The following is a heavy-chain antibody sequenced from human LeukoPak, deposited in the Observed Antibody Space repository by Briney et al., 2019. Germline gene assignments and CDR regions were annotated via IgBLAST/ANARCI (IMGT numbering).Heavy chain of an antibody. CDR2: ISSSSSYI. Sequence: GRSLRLSCVASGFTFSSYSMNWVRQAPGKGLEWVSSISSSSSYIYYADSVKGRFTISRDNAKNSLYLQMNSLRAEDTAVYYCARDEGSGWLHRHFAFDIWGQGTMVTVSS. CDR1: GFTFSSYS. D-gene: IGHD6-19*01. CDR3: ARDEGSGWLHRHFAFDI. V-gene: IGHV3-21*01. J-gene: IGHJ3*02.